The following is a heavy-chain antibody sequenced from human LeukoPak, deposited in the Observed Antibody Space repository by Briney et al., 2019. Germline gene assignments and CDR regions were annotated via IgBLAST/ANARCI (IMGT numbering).Heavy chain of an antibody. Sequence: GGSLRLSCAASGFSFSTSPMSWVRQPPGKGLEWVSAMNNGPGATFYRDSVRGRFTISRDDSKSTLYLQINSLRAEDTGTYYCAKTHYDLLDVWGQGTTVTVSS. CDR2: MNNGPGAT. V-gene: IGHV3-23*01. CDR1: GFSFSTSP. J-gene: IGHJ6*02. D-gene: IGHD5-12*01. CDR3: AKTHYDLLDV.